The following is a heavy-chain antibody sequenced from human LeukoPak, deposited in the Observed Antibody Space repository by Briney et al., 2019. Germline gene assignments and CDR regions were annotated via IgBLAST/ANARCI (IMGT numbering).Heavy chain of an antibody. CDR2: IYYSGST. Sequence: SETLSLTCAVYGGSFSGYYWSWIRQPPGKGLEWIGYIYYSGSTNYNPSLKSRVTISVDTSKNQFSLKLSSVTAADTAVYYCARRRCLDVWGQGTTVTVSS. J-gene: IGHJ6*02. V-gene: IGHV4-59*12. CDR1: GGSFSGYY. CDR3: ARRRCLDV. D-gene: IGHD2-8*01.